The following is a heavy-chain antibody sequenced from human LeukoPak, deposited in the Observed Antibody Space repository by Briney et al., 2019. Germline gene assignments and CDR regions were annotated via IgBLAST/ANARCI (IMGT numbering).Heavy chain of an antibody. J-gene: IGHJ4*02. CDR2: IYYSGST. CDR3: ARGRPDFWTNFYTYFLDS. V-gene: IGHV4-59*01. CDR1: AGSISSYY. D-gene: IGHD3/OR15-3a*01. Sequence: KASETLSLTCTVSAGSISSYYWTWIRQPPGKGLEWIGYIYYSGSTNYNPSLKSRVAISLDTSKNQFSLKLSSVTAAGTAIYYCARGRPDFWTNFYTYFLDSWGQGTLVTVSS.